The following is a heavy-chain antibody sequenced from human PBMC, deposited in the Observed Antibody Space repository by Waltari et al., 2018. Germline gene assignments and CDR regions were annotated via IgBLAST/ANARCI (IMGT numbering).Heavy chain of an antibody. CDR3: VRDHWGPDY. CDR2: IHKEGSEK. CDR1: GFTFTDYW. Sequence: EVHLVESGGGLVQPGGSLRLSCAASGFTFTDYWMSWVRQAPGKGPEWVANIHKEGSEKKYVDYVMGRFTISRDNAKDSVYLQMNSLRADDTAMYYCVRDHWGPDYWGQGTLVTVSS. J-gene: IGHJ4*02. V-gene: IGHV3-7*01. D-gene: IGHD7-27*01.